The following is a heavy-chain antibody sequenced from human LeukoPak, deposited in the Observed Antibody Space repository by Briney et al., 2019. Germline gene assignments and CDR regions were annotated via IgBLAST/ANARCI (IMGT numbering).Heavy chain of an antibody. D-gene: IGHD5-18*01. J-gene: IGHJ4*02. CDR2: IYNSGST. CDR3: ARGRKLDTFWGTAMVSFDY. CDR1: GGSISSYY. V-gene: IGHV4-59*01. Sequence: SETLSLTCTVSGGSISSYYWSWIRQPPGKGLEWIGYIYNSGSTNYNPSLKSRVTISVDTSKNQFSLKLSSVTAADTAVYYCARGRKLDTFWGTAMVSFDYWGQGTLVTVSS.